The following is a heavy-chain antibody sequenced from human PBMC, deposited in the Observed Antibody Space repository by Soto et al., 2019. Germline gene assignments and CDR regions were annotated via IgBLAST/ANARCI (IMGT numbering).Heavy chain of an antibody. CDR2: ISSSGSTI. Sequence: GGSLRLSFAASGFTFSSYEMNWVRQAPGKGLEWVSYISSSGSTIYYADSVKGRFTISRDNAKNSLYLQMNSLRADDTAVYYCARDGMYSSSWHYYYYGMDVWGQGTTVTVSS. D-gene: IGHD6-13*01. CDR3: ARDGMYSSSWHYYYYGMDV. CDR1: GFTFSSYE. J-gene: IGHJ6*02. V-gene: IGHV3-48*03.